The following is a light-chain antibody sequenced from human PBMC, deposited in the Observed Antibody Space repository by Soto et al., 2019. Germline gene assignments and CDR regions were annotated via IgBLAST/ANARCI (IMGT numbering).Light chain of an antibody. CDR3: SSYMSTSRYV. CDR2: EVI. J-gene: IGLJ1*01. V-gene: IGLV2-18*02. CDR1: SSDVGKYDR. Sequence: QSALTQPPSVSGSPGQSVTISCTGTSSDVGKYDRVSWYQQPPGTAPKLIIYEVINRPSGVPARFSGSKSGNTASLTIFGPQAEDEADYYCSSYMSTSRYVFGAGTKVTVL.